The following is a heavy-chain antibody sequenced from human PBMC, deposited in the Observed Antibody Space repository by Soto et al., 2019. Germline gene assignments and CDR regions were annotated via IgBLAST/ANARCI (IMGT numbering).Heavy chain of an antibody. D-gene: IGHD6-19*01. CDR3: ARDRGVAPPVAGNTHYYYYMDV. V-gene: IGHV1-18*01. J-gene: IGHJ6*03. Sequence: QDQLVQSGAEVKKPGASVTVSCKASGYSFTNYGITWVRQAPGQGLEWMGWISGFNGNTHYAQKLQGRVTMTTDASTSNAYMELRSLRSDDTAVYYCARDRGVAPPVAGNTHYYYYMDVWGKGTTVTVSS. CDR2: ISGFNGNT. CDR1: GYSFTNYG.